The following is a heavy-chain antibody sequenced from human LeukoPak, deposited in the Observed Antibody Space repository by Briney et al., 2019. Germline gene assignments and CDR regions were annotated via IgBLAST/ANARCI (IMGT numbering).Heavy chain of an antibody. J-gene: IGHJ3*02. CDR3: ARDGCSGGSCPGDAFDI. V-gene: IGHV3-64*01. Sequence: PGGSLRLSCAASGFTFSRYAMHWVRQAPGKGLEYVSAISSNGGSTYYANSVKGRFTISRDNSKNTLYLQMGSLRAEDMAVYYCARDGCSGGSCPGDAFDIWGQGTMVTVSS. CDR1: GFTFSRYA. CDR2: ISSNGGST. D-gene: IGHD2-15*01.